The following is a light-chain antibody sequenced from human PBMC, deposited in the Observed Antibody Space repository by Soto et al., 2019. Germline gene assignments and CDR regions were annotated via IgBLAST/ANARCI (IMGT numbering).Light chain of an antibody. CDR3: QQYNNWPPCT. Sequence: EIVLTQSPATLSLSPGERATLSCRASQSVNSYLAWYQHKPGQAPRLLIYDASNRASAIPVRFSGSGSGTDFTLTISSLEPEDFAVYYCQQYNNWPPCTFGQGTKVDIK. CDR2: DAS. V-gene: IGKV3-11*01. J-gene: IGKJ2*02. CDR1: QSVNSY.